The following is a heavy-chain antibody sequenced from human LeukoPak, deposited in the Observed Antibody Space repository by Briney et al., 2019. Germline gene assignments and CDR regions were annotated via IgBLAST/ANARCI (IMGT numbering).Heavy chain of an antibody. D-gene: IGHD5-24*01. Sequence: SETLSLTCTVSGGSISSYYWSWIRQPPGKELEWIGYLYASGSTNYNPSLKNRVTISVDTSKNQFSLKLSSVTAADTAVYYCAVGDGYTPGDYWGQGTLVTVSS. CDR2: LYASGST. V-gene: IGHV4-4*09. J-gene: IGHJ4*02. CDR3: AVGDGYTPGDY. CDR1: GGSISSYY.